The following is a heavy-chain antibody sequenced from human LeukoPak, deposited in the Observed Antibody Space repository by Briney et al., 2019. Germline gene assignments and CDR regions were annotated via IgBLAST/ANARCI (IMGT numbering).Heavy chain of an antibody. V-gene: IGHV4-34*01. CDR2: INHSGST. CDR3: ARGASGYDIFDY. D-gene: IGHD5-12*01. J-gene: IGHJ4*02. CDR1: GGSFCGYY. Sequence: SETLSLTRAVYGGSFCGYYWSWIRQPPGKGLEWIGEINHSGSTNYNPSLKSRVTISVDTSKNQFSLKLSSVTAADTAVYYCARGASGYDIFDYWGQGTLVTVSS.